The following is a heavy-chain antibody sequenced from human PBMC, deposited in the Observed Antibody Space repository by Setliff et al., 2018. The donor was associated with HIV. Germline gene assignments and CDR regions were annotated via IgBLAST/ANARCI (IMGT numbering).Heavy chain of an antibody. V-gene: IGHV4-34*01. D-gene: IGHD3-10*01. J-gene: IGHJ4*02. CDR3: ARGRLYGVVDY. CDR1: GGSFSGYY. CDR2: INHSGST. Sequence: PSETLSLTCAVYGGSFSGYYWSWIRQPPGKGLEWIGEINHSGSTFYSPSLKSRVTISVDTSKNQFSLKLSSVTAADTAVYYCARGRLYGVVDYWGQGTLVTVSS.